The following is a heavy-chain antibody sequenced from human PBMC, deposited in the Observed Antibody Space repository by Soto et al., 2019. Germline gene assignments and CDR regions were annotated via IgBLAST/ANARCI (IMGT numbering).Heavy chain of an antibody. V-gene: IGHV3-23*01. Sequence: TGGSLRLSCSASGFTFSTYAMTWVRQAPGKGLEWVSIISGGGYSTYYADSVKGRFTISRDNSKNTLYLQMNSLKAEDTAVYYCAKDRVYGDLPRIDAFDIWGQGTMITVSS. CDR1: GFTFSTYA. CDR2: ISGGGYST. D-gene: IGHD4-17*01. J-gene: IGHJ3*02. CDR3: AKDRVYGDLPRIDAFDI.